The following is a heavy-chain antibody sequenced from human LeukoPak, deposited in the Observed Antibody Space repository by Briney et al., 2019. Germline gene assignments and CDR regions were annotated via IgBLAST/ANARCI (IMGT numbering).Heavy chain of an antibody. V-gene: IGHV1-8*02. Sequence: ASVKVSCKASGYIFTSYYMHWVRQATGQGLEWMGWMNPNSGNTGYAQKFQGRVTMTRNTSISTAYMELSSLRSEDTAVYYCAKYPERSSSWHLDYWGQGTLVTVSS. CDR3: AKYPERSSSWHLDY. CDR1: GYIFTSYY. CDR2: MNPNSGNT. J-gene: IGHJ4*02. D-gene: IGHD6-13*01.